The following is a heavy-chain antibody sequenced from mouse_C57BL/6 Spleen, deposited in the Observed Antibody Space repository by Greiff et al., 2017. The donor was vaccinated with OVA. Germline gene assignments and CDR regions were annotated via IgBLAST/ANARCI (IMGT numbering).Heavy chain of an antibody. CDR1: GFSLTRYG. CDR3: AKRDDYDGYAMDY. J-gene: IGHJ4*01. D-gene: IGHD2-4*01. V-gene: IGHV2-5*01. CDR2: IWRGGST. Sequence: QVQLKQSGPGLVQPSQSLSITCTVSGFSLTRYGVHWVRQSPGKGLEWLGVIWRGGSTDYNAAFMSRLSITKDNSKSQVFFKMNSLQADDTAIYYCAKRDDYDGYAMDYWGQGTSVTVSS.